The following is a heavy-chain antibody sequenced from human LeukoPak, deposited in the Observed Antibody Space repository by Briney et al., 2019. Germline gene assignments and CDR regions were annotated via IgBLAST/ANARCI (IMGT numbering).Heavy chain of an antibody. CDR2: IYTSGST. Sequence: PSETLSLTCTVSGGSISSYYWSWIRQPAGKGLKWIGRIYTSGSTNYNPSLKSRVTMSVDTSKNQFSLKLSSVTAADTAVYYCATIVGNGFDYWGQGTLVTVSS. CDR3: ATIVGNGFDY. J-gene: IGHJ4*02. V-gene: IGHV4-4*07. D-gene: IGHD1-26*01. CDR1: GGSISSYY.